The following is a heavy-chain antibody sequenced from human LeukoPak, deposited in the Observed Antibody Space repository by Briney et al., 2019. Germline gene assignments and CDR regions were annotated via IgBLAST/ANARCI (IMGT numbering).Heavy chain of an antibody. CDR1: GFTFSSYG. V-gene: IGHV3-30*18. J-gene: IGHJ4*02. CDR2: ISYDGSNK. CDR3: AKDPFIAAAGRVYYFDY. Sequence: GRSLRLSCAASGFTFSSYGMHWVRQAPGKGLEWVAVISYDGSNKYYADSVKGRSTISRDNSKNTLYLQMNSLRAEDTAVYYCAKDPFIAAAGRVYYFDYWGQGTLVTVSS. D-gene: IGHD6-13*01.